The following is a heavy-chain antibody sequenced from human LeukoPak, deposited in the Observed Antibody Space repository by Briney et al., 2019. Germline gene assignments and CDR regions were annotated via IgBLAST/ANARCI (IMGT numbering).Heavy chain of an antibody. CDR3: AREWFGETSREFDP. CDR2: IIPILGIA. J-gene: IGHJ5*02. CDR1: GGTFSSYA. V-gene: IGHV1-69*04. D-gene: IGHD3-10*01. Sequence: GASVKVSCKASGGTFSSYAISWVRQAPGQGLEWMGRIIPILGIANYAQKFQGRVTITADKSTSTAYMELSSLRSEDTAVYYCAREWFGETSREFDPWGQGTLVTVSS.